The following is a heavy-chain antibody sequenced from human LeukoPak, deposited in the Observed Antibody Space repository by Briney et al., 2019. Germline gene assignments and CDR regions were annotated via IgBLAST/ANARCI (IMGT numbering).Heavy chain of an antibody. J-gene: IGHJ3*02. V-gene: IGHV3-33*01. D-gene: IGHD3-10*01. CDR2: IWYDGSNK. CDR3: ARDPLWFGESRFDI. Sequence: PGGSLRLSCAASGFTFSSYGMHWVRQAPGKGLEWAAVIWYDGSNKYYADSVKGRFTISRDNSKNTLYLQMNSLRAEDTAVYYCARDPLWFGESRFDIWGQGTMVTVSS. CDR1: GFTFSSYG.